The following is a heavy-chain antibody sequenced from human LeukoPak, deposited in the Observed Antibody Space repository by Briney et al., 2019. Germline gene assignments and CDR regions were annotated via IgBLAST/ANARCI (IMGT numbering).Heavy chain of an antibody. CDR3: ARDQKLLRSFDY. Sequence: KPSETPSLTCTVSGGSISSYYWSWIRQPPGKGLEWIGYIYYSGSTNYNPSLKSRVTISVDTSKNQFSLKLSSVTAADTAVYYCARDQKLLRSFDYWGQGTLVTVSS. J-gene: IGHJ4*02. CDR1: GGSISSYY. D-gene: IGHD1-26*01. V-gene: IGHV4-59*12. CDR2: IYYSGST.